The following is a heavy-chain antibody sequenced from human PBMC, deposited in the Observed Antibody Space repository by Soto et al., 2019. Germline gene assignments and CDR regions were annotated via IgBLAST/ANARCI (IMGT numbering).Heavy chain of an antibody. Sequence: GGSLRLSCAASGFTFSSYAMHWVRQAPGEGLEWVSGLNWNGGTTHYADSVKGRFTISRDNARNSLYLQMNSLRAEDTALYYCAKSQSPMVRGVIEAFDYWGQGTLVTVSS. V-gene: IGHV3-20*04. CDR1: GFTFSSYA. CDR3: AKSQSPMVRGVIEAFDY. J-gene: IGHJ4*02. D-gene: IGHD3-10*01. CDR2: LNWNGGTT.